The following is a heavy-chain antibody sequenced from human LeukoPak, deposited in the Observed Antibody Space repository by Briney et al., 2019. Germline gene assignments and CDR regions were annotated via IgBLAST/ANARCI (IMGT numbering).Heavy chain of an antibody. CDR1: GFTFSSYA. D-gene: IGHD3-3*01. CDR3: AKNYDFWSGYLGSFDY. V-gene: IGHV3-30-3*01. CDR2: ISYDGSNK. Sequence: GGSLRLSCAASGFTFSSYAMHWVRQAPGKGLEWVAVISYDGSNKYYADSVKGRFTISRDNAKNSLYLQMNSLRAEDTAVYYCAKNYDFWSGYLGSFDYWGQGTLVTVSS. J-gene: IGHJ4*02.